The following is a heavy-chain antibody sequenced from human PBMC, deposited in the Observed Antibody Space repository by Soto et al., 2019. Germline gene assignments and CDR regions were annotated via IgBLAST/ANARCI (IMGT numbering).Heavy chain of an antibody. Sequence: GASAKLSSKECGEGIEEGSRQWRDQNNGKGLEWMGGVDPEDGKTIYAQKFQGRVTMTEDTSTDTAYMELSSLRSEDYSFSTCTPHTSSGHRLDNWGERTLVT. CDR1: GEGIEEGS. J-gene: IGHJ4*03. V-gene: IGHV1-24*01. D-gene: IGHD6-19*01. CDR3: TPHTSSGHRLDN. CDR2: VDPEDGKT.